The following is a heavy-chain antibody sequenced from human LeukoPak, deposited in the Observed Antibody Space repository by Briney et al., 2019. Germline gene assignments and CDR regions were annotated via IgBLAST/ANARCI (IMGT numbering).Heavy chain of an antibody. CDR3: AKDLRDIVVVPAASDAFDI. CDR2: ILYDGSNK. J-gene: IGHJ3*02. V-gene: IGHV3-30-3*01. D-gene: IGHD2-2*01. CDR1: GFTFSTYA. Sequence: SGGSLRLSCAASGFTFSTYAMHWVRQAPGKGLEWMAVILYDGSNKFYADSVKGRFTISRDNSKNTLYLQMNSLRAEDTAVYYCAKDLRDIVVVPAASDAFDIWGQGTMVTVSS.